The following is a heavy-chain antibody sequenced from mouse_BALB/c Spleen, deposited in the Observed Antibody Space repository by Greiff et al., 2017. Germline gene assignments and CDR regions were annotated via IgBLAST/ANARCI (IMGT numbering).Heavy chain of an antibody. Sequence: EVQLQQSGTVLARPGASVKMSCKASGYSFTSYWMHWVKQRPGQGLEWIGAIYPGNSDTSYNQKFKGKAKLTAVTSASTAYMELSSLTNEDSAVYYCTRRKEYPYAMDYWGQGTSVTVSS. D-gene: IGHD5-1*01. CDR1: GYSFTSYW. CDR3: TRRKEYPYAMDY. CDR2: IYPGNSDT. J-gene: IGHJ4*01. V-gene: IGHV1-5*01.